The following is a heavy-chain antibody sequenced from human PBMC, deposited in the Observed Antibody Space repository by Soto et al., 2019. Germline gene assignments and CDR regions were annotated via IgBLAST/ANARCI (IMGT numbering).Heavy chain of an antibody. Sequence: SETLSLTCTVSGGSISSSSYYWGWIRQPPGKGLEWIGSIYYSGSTYYNPSLKSRVTISVDTSKNQFSLKLSSVTAADTAVYYCARVASWFDPWGQGTLVTVSS. CDR1: GGSISSSSYY. J-gene: IGHJ5*02. CDR2: IYYSGST. CDR3: ARVASWFDP. V-gene: IGHV4-39*01.